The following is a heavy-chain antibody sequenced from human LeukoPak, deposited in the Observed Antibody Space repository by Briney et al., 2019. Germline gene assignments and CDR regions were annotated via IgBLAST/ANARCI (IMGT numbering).Heavy chain of an antibody. V-gene: IGHV4-34*01. D-gene: IGHD3-16*01. Sequence: SETLSLTCAVYSGSFSGYYWSWIRQPPGKGLEWIGSIYYSGSTYYNPSLKSRVTISVDTSKNQFSLKLSSVTAADTAVYYCARDRFGSDWFDPWGQGTLVTVSS. CDR1: SGSFSGYY. J-gene: IGHJ5*02. CDR3: ARDRFGSDWFDP. CDR2: IYYSGST.